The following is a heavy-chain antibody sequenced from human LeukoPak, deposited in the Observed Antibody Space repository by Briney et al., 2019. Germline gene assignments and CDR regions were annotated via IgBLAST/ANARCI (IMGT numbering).Heavy chain of an antibody. CDR3: AASDDSSGHHTSNAFDI. V-gene: IGHV1-69*06. J-gene: IGHJ3*02. CDR1: GYTFTGYY. Sequence: GASVKVSCKASGYTFTGYYMHWVRQAPGQGLEWMGGIIPIFGTGNYAQKFQGRVTITADKSTSTAYMELSSLRSEDTAVYYCAASDDSSGHHTSNAFDIWGQGTMVTVSS. CDR2: IIPIFGTG. D-gene: IGHD3-22*01.